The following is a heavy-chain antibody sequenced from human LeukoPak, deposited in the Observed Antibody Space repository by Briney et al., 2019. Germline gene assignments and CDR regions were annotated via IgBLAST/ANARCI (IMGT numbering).Heavy chain of an antibody. V-gene: IGHV3-7*01. Sequence: GGSLRLSCAASGFTFSSYWMSWVRLAPGKGLEWVANIKQDGSEKYYVDSVKGRFTISRDNAKNSLYLQMNSLRAEDTAVYYCASAGLLWDAFDIWGQGTMVTVSS. CDR2: IKQDGSEK. CDR1: GFTFSSYW. CDR3: ASAGLLWDAFDI. D-gene: IGHD2-15*01. J-gene: IGHJ3*02.